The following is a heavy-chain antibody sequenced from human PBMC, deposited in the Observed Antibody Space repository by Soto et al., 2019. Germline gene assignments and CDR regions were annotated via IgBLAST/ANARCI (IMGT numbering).Heavy chain of an antibody. J-gene: IGHJ4*02. CDR1: GFTFSDYY. D-gene: IGHD3-10*01. CDR2: ISSSGSTI. Sequence: GGSLRLSCAASGFTFSDYYMSWIRQAPGKGLEWVSYISSSGSTIYYADSVKGRFTISRDNAKNSLYLQMNSLRAEDTAVYYCASVRLLWFGELPAYFDYWGQGTLVTVSS. V-gene: IGHV3-11*01. CDR3: ASVRLLWFGELPAYFDY.